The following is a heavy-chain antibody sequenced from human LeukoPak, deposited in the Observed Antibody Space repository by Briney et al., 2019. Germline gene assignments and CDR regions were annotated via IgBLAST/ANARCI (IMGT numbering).Heavy chain of an antibody. CDR1: GFTFSSYG. V-gene: IGHV3-30*03. J-gene: IGHJ3*02. Sequence: PGGSLRLSCAASGFTFSSYGMHWVRQAPGKGLEWVAVISYDGSNKYYADSVKGRFTISRDNSKNTLYLQMNSLRAEDTAVYYCARVGTVFVAFDIWGQGTMVTVSS. CDR3: ARVGTVFVAFDI. CDR2: ISYDGSNK. D-gene: IGHD2-21*01.